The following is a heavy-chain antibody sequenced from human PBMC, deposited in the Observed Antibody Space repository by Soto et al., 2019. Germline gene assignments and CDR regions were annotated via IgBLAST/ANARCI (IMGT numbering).Heavy chain of an antibody. CDR2: IYYTGNT. CDR3: ARLPTTVTTGGGFDP. Sequence: QVQLQESGPGLVKPSQTLSLTCTVSGGSINSGDCYWSWIRQPPGKGLEWIAYIYYTGNTYYNPSLKRRFTISVDASKNQFSLKLSSVPAADTAVYYCARLPTTVTTGGGFDPWGQGTLVTVSS. V-gene: IGHV4-30-4*01. D-gene: IGHD4-17*01. CDR1: GGSINSGDCY. J-gene: IGHJ5*02.